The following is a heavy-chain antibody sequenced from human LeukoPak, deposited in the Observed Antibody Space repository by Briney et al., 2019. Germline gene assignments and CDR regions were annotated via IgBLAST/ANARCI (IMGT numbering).Heavy chain of an antibody. J-gene: IGHJ3*02. D-gene: IGHD4-17*01. CDR2: ITRRRDGGTI. Sequence: PGGTLRLSCAASGFTFTNAWMTWVRQAPGKGLEWVGRITRRRDGGTIDYAAPVTGRFTISRDDSKTTLHLQMTNLKTEDTALYYCPQDVGHGYGDNIGAFDIWGHGTMVTVSS. V-gene: IGHV3-15*01. CDR3: PQDVGHGYGDNIGAFDI. CDR1: GFTFTNAW.